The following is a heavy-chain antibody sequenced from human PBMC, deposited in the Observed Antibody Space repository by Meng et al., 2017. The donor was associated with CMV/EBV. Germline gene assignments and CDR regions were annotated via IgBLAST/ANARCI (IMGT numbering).Heavy chain of an antibody. V-gene: IGHV4-39*07. CDR2: IYYSGST. CDR1: GGSISSSSYY. Sequence: GSLRLSCTVSGGSISSSSYYWGWIRQPPGKGLEWIGSIYYSGSTYYNPSLKRRVTISVDTSKNQFSLKLSSVTAADTAVYYCARGQWLPFDYWGQGTLVTVSS. D-gene: IGHD6-19*01. J-gene: IGHJ4*02. CDR3: ARGQWLPFDY.